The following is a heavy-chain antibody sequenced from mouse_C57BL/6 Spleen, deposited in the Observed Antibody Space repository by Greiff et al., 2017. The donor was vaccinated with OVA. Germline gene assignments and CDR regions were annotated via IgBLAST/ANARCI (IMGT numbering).Heavy chain of an antibody. D-gene: IGHD2-14*01. J-gene: IGHJ4*01. CDR3: VREQRYCGVGAMDY. CDR1: GFTFNTYD. CDR2: IRSNSSNYAT. V-gene: IGHV10-3*01. Sequence: GGGLVQPKGSLKLSCAASGFTFNTYDMHWVRQAPGKGLEWVARIRSNSSNYATYYADSVKDRFTLSRDDSKSMLYLQMNNLKTEDAAMYYGVREQRYCGVGAMDYWGQGTSVTVSS.